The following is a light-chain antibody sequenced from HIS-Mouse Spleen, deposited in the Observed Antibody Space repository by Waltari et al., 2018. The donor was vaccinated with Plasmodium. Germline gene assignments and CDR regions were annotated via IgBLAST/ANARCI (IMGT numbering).Light chain of an antibody. Sequence: PATLSVSPGERAPLPYRASQRVSSNVAWYQQKPGQAPRILIYGASTRATGSPARFSGSGSGTEFTLTISSLQSEDFAVYYCQQYNNWSFTFGPGTKVDIK. J-gene: IGKJ3*01. CDR2: GAS. CDR3: QQYNNWSFT. CDR1: QRVSSN. V-gene: IGKV3-15*01.